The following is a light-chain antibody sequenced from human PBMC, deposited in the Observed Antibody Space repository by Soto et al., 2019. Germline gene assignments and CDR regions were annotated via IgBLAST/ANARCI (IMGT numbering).Light chain of an antibody. J-gene: IGKJ2*01. V-gene: IGKV3-20*01. CDR1: QGVSGNF. CDR3: QQYDSSPPIT. CDR2: AAS. Sequence: EIVLTQSPDTLSLSPGERATLSCRASQGVSGNFLAWYQHRPGQAPRLLIYAASSRPTGIPDRFSGSGSGTDFTLTISRLEPEDFAVYYFQQYDSSPPITFGQGTRLEIK.